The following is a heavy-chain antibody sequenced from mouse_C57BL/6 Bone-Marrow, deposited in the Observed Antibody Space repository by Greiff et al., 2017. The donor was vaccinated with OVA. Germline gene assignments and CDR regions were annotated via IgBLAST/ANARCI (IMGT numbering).Heavy chain of an antibody. V-gene: IGHV1-81*01. J-gene: IGHJ1*03. D-gene: IGHD1-1*01. CDR2: IYPRSGNT. CDR1: GYTFTSYG. Sequence: VQLQQSGAELARPGASVKLSCKASGYTFTSYGISWVKQRTGQGLEWIGEIYPRSGNTYYNEKFKGKATLTADKSSSTAYMELRSLTSEDSAVYFRARNRYCGSRCFDVWGTGTTVTVSS. CDR3: ARNRYCGSRCFDV.